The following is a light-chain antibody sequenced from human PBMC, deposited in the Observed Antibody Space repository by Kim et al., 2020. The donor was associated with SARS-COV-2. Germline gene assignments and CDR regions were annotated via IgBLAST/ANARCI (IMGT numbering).Light chain of an antibody. Sequence: ASVGDRDTTTSRSSQSISSDLNWYKQKPGKDPKRLIYAASSVQSGVPSRVSGSGSGTDFTLTISSLQPEDFATYYCQQSYSTPRTFGQETKVEIK. CDR1: QSISSD. CDR2: AAS. CDR3: QQSYSTPRT. V-gene: IGKV1-39*01. J-gene: IGKJ1*01.